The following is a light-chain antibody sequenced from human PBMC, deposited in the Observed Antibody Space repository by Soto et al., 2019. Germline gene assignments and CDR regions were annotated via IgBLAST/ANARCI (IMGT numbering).Light chain of an antibody. CDR2: EGS. V-gene: IGLV2-23*03. J-gene: IGLJ3*02. CDR3: CSYAGSSTFEKV. Sequence: QSALTQPASVSGSPGQSITISCTGTSSDVGSYNLVSWYQQHPGKAPKLMIYEGSKRPSGVYNRVSGSKSGNTASLTISGLQAXXXXXYYCCSYAGSSTFEKVFGGGTKLTVL. CDR1: SSDVGSYNL.